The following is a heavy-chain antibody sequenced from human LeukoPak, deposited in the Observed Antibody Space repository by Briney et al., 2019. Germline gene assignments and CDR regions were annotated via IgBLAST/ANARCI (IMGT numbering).Heavy chain of an antibody. Sequence: GESLRLSCTASGFTFNTYGMHWVRQPPGKGLEWVAFITYDRGDTNYADSVKGRFTISRDSSKTTLYLQMDSLRAEDTAVYYCAKEIDDTLIGYYFFDYWGQGTLVTVSS. CDR3: AKEIDDTLIGYYFFDY. V-gene: IGHV3-30*02. CDR1: GFTFNTYG. D-gene: IGHD3-9*01. CDR2: ITYDRGDT. J-gene: IGHJ4*01.